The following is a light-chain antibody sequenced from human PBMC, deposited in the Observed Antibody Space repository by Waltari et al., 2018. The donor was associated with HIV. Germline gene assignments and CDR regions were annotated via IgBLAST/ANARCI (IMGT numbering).Light chain of an antibody. V-gene: IGKV4-1*01. J-gene: IGKJ4*01. CDR2: WAS. CDR1: QSLFYSSKNKNF. Sequence: DVVMTQSPDCLSVSLGELATINCKSSQSLFYSSKNKNFLAWYQVKPQQAPKLLIFWASARHVGVPGRFSGCGSRADFTRTIDSLQLDDVAVYYCEQYYATSVTFGGGT. CDR3: EQYYATSVT.